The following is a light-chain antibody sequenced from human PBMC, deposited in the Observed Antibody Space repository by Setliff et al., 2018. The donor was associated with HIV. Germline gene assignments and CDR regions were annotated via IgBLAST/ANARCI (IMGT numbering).Light chain of an antibody. Sequence: QSALTQPPSASGTPGQRVTISCSGSSSNIGRNTVNRYQQLPGTAPKLLIYTNNQRPSGVPDRFSVSKSGTSASLAINGLQSEDESDYYCAAWDDSLNGYVFGTGTKVTVL. V-gene: IGLV1-44*01. CDR3: AAWDDSLNGYV. CDR1: SSNIGRNT. J-gene: IGLJ1*01. CDR2: TNN.